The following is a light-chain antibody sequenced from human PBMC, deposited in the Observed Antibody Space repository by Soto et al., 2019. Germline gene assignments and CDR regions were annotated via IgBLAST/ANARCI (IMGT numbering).Light chain of an antibody. J-gene: IGKJ4*01. CDR3: QQYDNLPRT. CDR2: DAS. V-gene: IGKV1-33*01. Sequence: DIQMTQSPSSLSASVGDRVTITCQASQDISNYLNWYQQKPGKAPKLLTYDASNLETGVPSRFSGSGSGTDFTFTISSLQPEDIATYYCQQYDNLPRTFGGGTKVDIK. CDR1: QDISNY.